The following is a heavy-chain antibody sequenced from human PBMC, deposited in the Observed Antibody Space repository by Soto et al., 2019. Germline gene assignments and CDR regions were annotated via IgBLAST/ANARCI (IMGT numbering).Heavy chain of an antibody. Sequence: EVQLVESGGGLVKPGGSLRLSCAASGFTFSSYSMNWVRQAPGKGLEWVSSISSSSSYIYYADSVKGRFTISRDNAKNPLYLQMNSLSAEDTAVYYCARVDGYCSSTSCYGYYMDVCGKGTTVTVSS. D-gene: IGHD2-2*01. J-gene: IGHJ6*03. CDR2: ISSSSSYI. CDR3: ARVDGYCSSTSCYGYYMDV. V-gene: IGHV3-21*01. CDR1: GFTFSSYS.